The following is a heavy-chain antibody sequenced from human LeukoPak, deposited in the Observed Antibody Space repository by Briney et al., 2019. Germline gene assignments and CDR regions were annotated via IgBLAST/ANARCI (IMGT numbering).Heavy chain of an antibody. CDR2: INPNSGGT. CDR1: GYTFTDYY. J-gene: IGHJ4*02. Sequence: GASVKVSCKASGYTFTDYYIHWVRQAPGQGLEWMGWINPNSGGTNYAQKFQGRVTMTRDTSISTAYMELSRLRSDDTAVYYCAREWDLYYFDYWGQGTLVTVSS. V-gene: IGHV1-2*02. D-gene: IGHD1-26*01. CDR3: AREWDLYYFDY.